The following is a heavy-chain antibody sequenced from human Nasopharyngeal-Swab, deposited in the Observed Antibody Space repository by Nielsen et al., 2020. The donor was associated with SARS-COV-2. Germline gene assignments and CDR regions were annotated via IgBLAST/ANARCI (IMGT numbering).Heavy chain of an antibody. D-gene: IGHD1-26*01. CDR1: GFTFNTYW. Sequence: GESLKISCAASGFTFNTYWMHWVRQAPGKGLLWVSRISTDGSNTMYADSVKGRFTISRDNAKNTVYLQMNSLGAEDTAVYYCARRRGLVGVTGAAFDIWGQGTLVTVSS. V-gene: IGHV3-74*03. CDR3: ARRRGLVGVTGAAFDI. CDR2: ISTDGSNT. J-gene: IGHJ3*02.